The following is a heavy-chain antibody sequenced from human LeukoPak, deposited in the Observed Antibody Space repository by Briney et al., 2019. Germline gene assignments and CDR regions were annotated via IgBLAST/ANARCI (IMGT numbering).Heavy chain of an antibody. D-gene: IGHD5-18*01. CDR3: TKGSRGYTNYYFDY. CDR1: GFSFSGYA. V-gene: IGHV3-23*01. J-gene: IGHJ4*02. CDR2: ISGSGAST. Sequence: GGSLRLSCAASGFSFSGYAMSWVRQAPGKGLECVASISGSGASTFYANSVKGRFTISRDNSKNTVHLQMNSLRAEDTAVYYCTKGSRGYTNYYFDYRGQGTLVPVSS.